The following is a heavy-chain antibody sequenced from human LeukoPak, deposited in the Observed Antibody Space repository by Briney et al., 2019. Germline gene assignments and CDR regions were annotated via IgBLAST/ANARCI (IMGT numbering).Heavy chain of an antibody. CDR2: IIPVLGIA. J-gene: IGHJ6*02. Sequence: SVKVSCKASGDTFSSYAINWVRQAPGQGLEWMGRIIPVLGIADYAQKFQGRVTITADKSTSTVYMELSSLRSDDTAVYYCARDRIHTSSIYYYYGMDVWAKGPRSPSP. D-gene: IGHD2-2*01. V-gene: IGHV1-69*04. CDR1: GDTFSSYA. CDR3: ARDRIHTSSIYYYYGMDV.